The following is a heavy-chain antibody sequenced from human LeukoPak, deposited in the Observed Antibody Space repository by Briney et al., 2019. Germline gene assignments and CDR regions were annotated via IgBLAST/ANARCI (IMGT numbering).Heavy chain of an antibody. CDR3: ARSGGGYFDY. J-gene: IGHJ4*02. CDR1: GFTFSGYW. D-gene: IGHD3-16*01. CDR2: INSDGSTT. V-gene: IGHV3-74*01. Sequence: QPGGSLLLSCASSGFTFSGYWMHWVRQAPRKGLVWVSRINSDGSTTSYADSVKGRFTISRDNAKNTLYLQMNSLIAEDTAVYYCARSGGGYFDYWGQGTLVTVSS.